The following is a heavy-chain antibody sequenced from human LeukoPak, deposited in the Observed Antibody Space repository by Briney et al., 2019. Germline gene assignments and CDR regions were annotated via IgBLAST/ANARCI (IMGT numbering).Heavy chain of an antibody. CDR1: GGSISSGSYY. V-gene: IGHV4-61*02. J-gene: IGHJ5*02. D-gene: IGHD3-10*01. CDR2: IYTSGST. CDR3: ARGPTTMVQGVIGFDP. Sequence: SETLSLTCTVSGGSISSGSYYWSWIRQPAGKGLEWIGRIYTSGSTNYNPSLKSRVTISVDTSKNQFSLKLSSVTAADTAVYYRARGPTTMVQGVIGFDPWGQGTLVTVSS.